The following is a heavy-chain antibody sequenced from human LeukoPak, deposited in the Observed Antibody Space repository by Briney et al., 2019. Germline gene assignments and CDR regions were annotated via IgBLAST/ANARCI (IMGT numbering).Heavy chain of an antibody. D-gene: IGHD3-9*01. Sequence: NPGGSLRLSCAVSGFTFSSYSMSWVRQAPGKGLEWVSAISRSSSYIYNADSVKGRFTISRDNAKNSLFLQMNSLRAEDTAVYHCARGNTIIGMVHFHHWGQGTLVTVSS. CDR2: ISRSSSYI. CDR3: ARGNTIIGMVHFHH. J-gene: IGHJ4*02. CDR1: GFTFSSYS. V-gene: IGHV3-21*01.